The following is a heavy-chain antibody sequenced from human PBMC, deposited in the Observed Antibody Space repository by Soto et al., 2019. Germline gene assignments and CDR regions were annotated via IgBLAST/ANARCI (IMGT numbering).Heavy chain of an antibody. D-gene: IGHD3-10*01. J-gene: IGHJ3*02. CDR3: ARPRARGDDAFDI. V-gene: IGHV1-69*02. Sequence: QVQLVQSGAEVKKPGSSVKVSCKASGGTFSSYTISWVRQAPGQGLEWMGRIIPILGIANYAQKFQGRVTITADKSTITAYMELSSLRSEDTAVYYCARPRARGDDAFDIWGQGTMVTVSS. CDR1: GGTFSSYT. CDR2: IIPILGIA.